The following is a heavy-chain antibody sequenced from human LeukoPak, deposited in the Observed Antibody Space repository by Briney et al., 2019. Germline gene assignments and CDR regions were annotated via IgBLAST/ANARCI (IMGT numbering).Heavy chain of an antibody. CDR3: ARNVYRTFDS. Sequence: PGGSLRLSCAAYGFTFSNYWMSWVRQAPGKGLEWVANIKKDGSEKYYADSVKDRFTISRDNAKNSLYLQMNRLRVEDTAVYYCARNVYRTFDSWDQGTLVTVSS. J-gene: IGHJ4*02. CDR1: GFTFSNYW. V-gene: IGHV3-7*01. D-gene: IGHD1-14*01. CDR2: IKKDGSEK.